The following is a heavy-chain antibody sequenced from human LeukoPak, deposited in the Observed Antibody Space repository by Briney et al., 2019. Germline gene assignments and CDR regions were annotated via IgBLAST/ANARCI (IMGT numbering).Heavy chain of an antibody. CDR1: GGSISSGDFY. D-gene: IGHD5-18*01. J-gene: IGHJ4*02. CDR2: IYYSGST. V-gene: IGHV4-30-4*01. Sequence: MPSETLSLTCTVSGGSISSGDFYWSWIRQPPGKGLEWIGYIYYSGSTYYNPSLKSRVTISLDTSKNQFSLKLTSVTAADTALYYCATARGYSYGFDYWGQGTLVTVSS. CDR3: ATARGYSYGFDY.